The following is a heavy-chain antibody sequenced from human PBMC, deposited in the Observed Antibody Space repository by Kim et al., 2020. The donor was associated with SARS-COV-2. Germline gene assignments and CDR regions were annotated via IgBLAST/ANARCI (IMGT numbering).Heavy chain of an antibody. V-gene: IGHV3-48*03. Sequence: AVKGRFTISRDNAKNSLYLQMNSLRAEDTAVYYCAREEMATITSWYFDLWGRGTLVTVSS. J-gene: IGHJ2*01. CDR3: AREEMATITSWYFDL. D-gene: IGHD5-12*01.